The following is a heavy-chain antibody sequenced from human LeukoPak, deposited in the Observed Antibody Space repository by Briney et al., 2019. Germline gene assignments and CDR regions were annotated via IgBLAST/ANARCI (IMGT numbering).Heavy chain of an antibody. Sequence: GGSLRLSCAASGFIFSDYWMSWVRQAPGKGLEWVANINQDGSEKHYVDSVKGAFSISRASAKNSLYLQMNSLRAEDTAVYYCARDTFKWGTSKWFDPWGQGTLVTVSS. D-gene: IGHD2-8*01. CDR3: ARDTFKWGTSKWFDP. CDR2: INQDGSEK. V-gene: IGHV3-7*01. CDR1: GFIFSDYW. J-gene: IGHJ5*02.